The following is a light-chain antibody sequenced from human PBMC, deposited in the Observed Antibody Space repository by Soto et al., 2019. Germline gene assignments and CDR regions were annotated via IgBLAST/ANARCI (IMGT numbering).Light chain of an antibody. CDR2: AAS. Sequence: STQSPNCESPSGGGSISIICXASQSISNYLNWYQQKPGKAPNLLIYAASSLQSGVPSRFSGSGSRTDFTLTISSLQPEDFATYDCQQSFSTPRTFGQGTKVDIK. V-gene: IGKV1-39*01. CDR3: QQSFSTPRT. CDR1: QSISNY. J-gene: IGKJ1*01.